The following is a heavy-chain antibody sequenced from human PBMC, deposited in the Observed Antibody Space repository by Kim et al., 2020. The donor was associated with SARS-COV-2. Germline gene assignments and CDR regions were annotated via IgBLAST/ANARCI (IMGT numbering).Heavy chain of an antibody. CDR2: IYYSGST. J-gene: IGHJ4*02. CDR1: GGSISSSSYY. CDR3: ARGLPNIVVVPAAMGY. Sequence: SETLSLTCTVSGGSISSSSYYWGWIRQPPGKGLEWIGSIYYSGSTYYNPSLKSRVTISVDTSKNQFSLKLSSVTAADTAVYYCARGLPNIVVVPAAMGYWGQGTLVTVSS. V-gene: IGHV4-39*07. D-gene: IGHD2-2*01.